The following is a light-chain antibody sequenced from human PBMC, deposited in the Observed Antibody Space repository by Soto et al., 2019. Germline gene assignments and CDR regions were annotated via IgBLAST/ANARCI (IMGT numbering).Light chain of an antibody. CDR1: QSISGSY. CDR2: GAT. Sequence: EIVLTQSPGTLSLSPGERVTLSCRASQSISGSYLAWYQQKRGQAPRLLVYGATTRATGIPDRFSGSGSGSDFTLIISRLEPEDFAVYYCQQRLMTFGQGTKVDIK. CDR3: QQRLMT. J-gene: IGKJ1*01. V-gene: IGKV3-20*01.